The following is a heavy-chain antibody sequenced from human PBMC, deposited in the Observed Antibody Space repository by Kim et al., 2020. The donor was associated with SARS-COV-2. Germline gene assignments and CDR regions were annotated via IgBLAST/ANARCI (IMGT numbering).Heavy chain of an antibody. CDR2: ISYDGSNK. V-gene: IGHV3-30*18. D-gene: IGHD6-6*01. CDR1: GFTFSSYG. J-gene: IGHJ6*02. CDR3: AKDTSPIAARYYGMDV. Sequence: GGSLRLSCAASGFTFSSYGMHWVRQAPGKGLEWVAVISYDGSNKYYADSVKGRFTISRDNSKNTLYLQMNSLRAEDTAVYYCAKDTSPIAARYYGMDVWGQGTTVTVSS.